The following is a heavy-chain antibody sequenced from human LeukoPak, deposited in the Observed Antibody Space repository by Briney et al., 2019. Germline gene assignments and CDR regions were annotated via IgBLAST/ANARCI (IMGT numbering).Heavy chain of an antibody. CDR3: ARGIAAAGP. CDR2: IIPIFGTA. D-gene: IGHD6-13*01. J-gene: IGHJ5*02. V-gene: IGHV1-69*06. Sequence: SVKVSCEASGYTFTGYYMHWVRQAPGQGLEWMGGIIPIFGTANYAQKFQGRVTITADKSTSTAYMELSSLRSEDTAVYYCARGIAAAGPWGQGTLVTVSS. CDR1: GYTFTGYY.